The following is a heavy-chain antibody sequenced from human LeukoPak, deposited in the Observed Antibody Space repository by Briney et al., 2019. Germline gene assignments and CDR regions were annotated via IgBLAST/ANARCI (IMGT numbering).Heavy chain of an antibody. Sequence: SETLSLTCTVSGGSISSGGYYWSWIRQHPGKGLEWIGYIYYSGSTYYNPSLKSRVTISVDTSKNQFSLKLSSVTAADTAVYYCARKPAIGKNWFGPWGQGTLVTVSS. CDR3: ARKPAIGKNWFGP. V-gene: IGHV4-31*03. D-gene: IGHD2-2*01. CDR1: GGSISSGGYY. J-gene: IGHJ5*02. CDR2: IYYSGST.